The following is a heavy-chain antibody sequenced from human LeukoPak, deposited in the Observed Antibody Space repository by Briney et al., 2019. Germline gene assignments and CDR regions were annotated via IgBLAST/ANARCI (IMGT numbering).Heavy chain of an antibody. Sequence: ASVKVSCKASGYTFTSYGISWVRQAPGQGLEWMGWISAYNGNTNYAQKLQGRVTMTTDTSTSTAYMELSRLRSDDTAVYYCARGTGRNYYDSSGYYSPDYWGQGTLVTVSS. CDR3: ARGTGRNYYDSSGYYSPDY. J-gene: IGHJ4*02. D-gene: IGHD3-22*01. V-gene: IGHV1-18*01. CDR2: ISAYNGNT. CDR1: GYTFTSYG.